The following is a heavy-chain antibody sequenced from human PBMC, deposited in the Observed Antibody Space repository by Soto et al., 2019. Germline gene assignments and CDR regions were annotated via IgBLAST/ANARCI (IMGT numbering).Heavy chain of an antibody. V-gene: IGHV3-21*01. CDR2: ISSNSAYI. Sequence: GRCLTLWCTTAGLKTGGRRVRWVRRAPGKGLEWVSTISSNSAYIYYTDALRGRFTISRDNAKNSLHLQMNSLRAEDTAVYYCTRDASRDSSARGWFDPWGPGTLVTVSS. J-gene: IGHJ5*02. CDR3: TRDASRDSSARGWFDP. CDR1: GLKTGGRR. D-gene: IGHD6-13*01.